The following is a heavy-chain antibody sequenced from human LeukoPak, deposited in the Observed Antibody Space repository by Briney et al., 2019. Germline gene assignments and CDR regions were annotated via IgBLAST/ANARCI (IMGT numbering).Heavy chain of an antibody. J-gene: IGHJ4*02. Sequence: GGSLRLSCAASGFTFSSYTMNWVRQPPGKGLEWVSNIGTSSTTIYYADSVKGRFTISRDNAKNTLYLQMNSLRAEDTAVYYCARARDLYDSSGYSFDYWGQGTLVTVSS. V-gene: IGHV3-48*04. D-gene: IGHD3-22*01. CDR1: GFTFSSYT. CDR2: IGTSSTTI. CDR3: ARARDLYDSSGYSFDY.